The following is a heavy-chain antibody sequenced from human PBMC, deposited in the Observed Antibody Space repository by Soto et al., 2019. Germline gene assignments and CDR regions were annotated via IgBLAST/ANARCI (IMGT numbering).Heavy chain of an antibody. J-gene: IGHJ5*01. D-gene: IGHD2-8*01. CDR3: TRLIGNSWLDS. CDR1: GDSVSTNDAT. Sequence: QVQLQQSGPGLVRPSQPLSLTCAISGDSVSTNDATWDWIRQSPSSGLEWLGRTYYRSKWYNDYAESVKGRITINPDTFNNQLSLHLNSVTPDDTAVYYCTRLIGNSWLDSWGQGTLVTVSS. V-gene: IGHV6-1*01. CDR2: TYYRSKWYN.